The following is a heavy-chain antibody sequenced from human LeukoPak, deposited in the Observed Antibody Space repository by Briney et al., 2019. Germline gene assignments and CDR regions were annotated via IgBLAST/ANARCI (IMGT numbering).Heavy chain of an antibody. Sequence: SETLSLTCTVSGGSIRSSSYYWGWIRQPPGKGLEWIGSIYYSGSTYYNPSLKSRVTISVDTSKNQFSLKLSSVTAADTAVYYCARHSHSSGWYLYAFDIWGQGTMVTVSS. CDR1: GGSIRSSSYY. J-gene: IGHJ3*02. CDR2: IYYSGST. CDR3: ARHSHSSGWYLYAFDI. D-gene: IGHD6-19*01. V-gene: IGHV4-39*01.